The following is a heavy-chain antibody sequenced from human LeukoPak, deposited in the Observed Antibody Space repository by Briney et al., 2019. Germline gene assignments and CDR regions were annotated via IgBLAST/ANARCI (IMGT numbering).Heavy chain of an antibody. V-gene: IGHV3-21*01. J-gene: IGHJ5*02. CDR3: ARGSRQQYYGSGSPQRFDP. CDR2: ISSSSSYI. Sequence: GGSLRLSCAASGFTFSSYSMNWVRQAPGKGLEWVSSISSSSSYIYYADSVKGRFTISRDNAKNSLYLQMNSPRAEDTAVYYCARGSRQQYYGSGSPQRFDPWGQGTLVTVSS. CDR1: GFTFSSYS. D-gene: IGHD3-10*01.